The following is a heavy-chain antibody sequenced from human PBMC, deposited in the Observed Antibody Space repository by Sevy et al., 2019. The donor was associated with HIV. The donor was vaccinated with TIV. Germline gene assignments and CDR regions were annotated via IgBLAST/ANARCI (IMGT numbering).Heavy chain of an antibody. V-gene: IGHV3-30-3*01. CDR1: GFTFSTYA. Sequence: GGSLRLSCAASGFTFSTYALHWVRQAPGKGLEWVALISYDGNNKHYADSVKGRFTISRDNFKNSLRAEDTAVYFCALERLSSDVAEYFQNWGQGTLVTVSS. CDR2: ISYDGNNK. J-gene: IGHJ1*01. D-gene: IGHD1-1*01. CDR3: ALERLSSDVAEYFQN.